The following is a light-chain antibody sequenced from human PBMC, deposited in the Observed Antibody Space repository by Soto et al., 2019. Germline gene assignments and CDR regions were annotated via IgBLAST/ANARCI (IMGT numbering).Light chain of an antibody. J-gene: IGLJ1*01. CDR3: SSFAGSYSPYV. Sequence: QSALTQPPSASGSPGQSVTISCTGTSSDIGVYDFVSWYQQHPGKAPKVIIYQVNKRPSGVPDRFSGSKSGNTASLTVSGLRPEDEADYFCSSFAGSYSPYVFGTGTKLTVL. CDR1: SSDIGVYDF. CDR2: QVN. V-gene: IGLV2-8*01.